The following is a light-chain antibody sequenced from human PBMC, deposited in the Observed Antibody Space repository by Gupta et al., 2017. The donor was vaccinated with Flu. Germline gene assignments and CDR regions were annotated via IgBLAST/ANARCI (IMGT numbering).Light chain of an antibody. CDR3: QVWDTSSDHVI. CDR2: DDS. CDR1: NIASKS. J-gene: IGLJ2*01. Sequence: SYVLTQPPSVSVAPGQAAKITCGGNNIASKSVHWYQQKPGQAPILVVHDDSDRPSGIPERFSGSNSGNTATLTIIRVEAGDEADYYCQVWDTSSDHVIFGGGTKLTVL. V-gene: IGLV3-21*02.